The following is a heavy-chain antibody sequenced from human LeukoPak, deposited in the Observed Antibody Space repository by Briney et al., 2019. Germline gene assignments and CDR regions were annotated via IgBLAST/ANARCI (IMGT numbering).Heavy chain of an antibody. D-gene: IGHD1-1*01. V-gene: IGHV4-59*01. CDR2: IYYSGST. J-gene: IGHJ5*02. Sequence: SETLSLTCTVSGGSISSYYWSWIRQPPGKGLEWLGYIYYSGSTNYNPSLKSRVTISLDTSKNQFSLKLSSVTAADTAVYYCARDVDQNDVNWFDPWGQGTLVTVSS. CDR1: GGSISSYY. CDR3: ARDVDQNDVNWFDP.